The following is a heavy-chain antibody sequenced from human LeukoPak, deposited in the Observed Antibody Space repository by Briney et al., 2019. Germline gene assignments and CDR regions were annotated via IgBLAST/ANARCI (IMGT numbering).Heavy chain of an antibody. J-gene: IGHJ4*02. V-gene: IGHV3-21*01. Sequence: PGGSLRLSCAASGFPFSAYSMNWVRRAPGKGLEWVSSISGSSAYVYYADSVKGRFTISRDNAKNSLYLQMNSLRAEDTAVYYCASSLAVAGFDYWGQGTLVTVSS. CDR1: GFPFSAYS. CDR2: ISGSSAYV. D-gene: IGHD6-19*01. CDR3: ASSLAVAGFDY.